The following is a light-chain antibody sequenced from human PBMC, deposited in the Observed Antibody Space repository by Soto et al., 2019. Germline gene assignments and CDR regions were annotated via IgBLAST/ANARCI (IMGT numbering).Light chain of an antibody. CDR1: SSDVGGYNY. CDR3: SSYAGRNNFV. CDR2: EVS. Sequence: SVLTQPPSASGSPGQSVTISCTGTSSDVGGYNYVSWYQQHPGKAPKLMIYEVSKRPSGVPDRFSGSKSGNTASLTVSGLLAKDEADYYCSSYAGRNNFVFGTGTTVTVL. J-gene: IGLJ1*01. V-gene: IGLV2-8*01.